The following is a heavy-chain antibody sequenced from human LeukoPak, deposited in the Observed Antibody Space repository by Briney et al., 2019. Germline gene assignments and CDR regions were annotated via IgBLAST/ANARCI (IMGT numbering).Heavy chain of an antibody. CDR1: GGTFSSYA. J-gene: IGHJ4*02. Sequence: SVKVSCKASGGTFSSYAISWVRQALGQGLEWMGRIISILGIANYAQKFQGRVTITADKSTSTAYMELSSLRSEDTAVYYCAGDAGDYYDSSGYSHPTFDYWGQGTLVTVSS. CDR3: AGDAGDYYDSSGYSHPTFDY. CDR2: IISILGIA. D-gene: IGHD3-22*01. V-gene: IGHV1-69*04.